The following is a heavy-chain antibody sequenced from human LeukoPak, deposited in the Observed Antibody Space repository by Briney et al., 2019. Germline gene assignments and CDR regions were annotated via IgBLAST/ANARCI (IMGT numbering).Heavy chain of an antibody. CDR1: GGSISSSSYY. J-gene: IGHJ4*02. CDR2: IYYSGST. Sequence: PSETLSLTCTVSGGSISSSSYYWGWIRQPPGKGLEWIGSIYYSGSTYNNSSLKSRVTISVDTSKNQFSLKLSSVTAADTAVYYCARGEGSYPFDYWGQGTLVTVSS. D-gene: IGHD1-26*01. CDR3: ARGEGSYPFDY. V-gene: IGHV4-39*07.